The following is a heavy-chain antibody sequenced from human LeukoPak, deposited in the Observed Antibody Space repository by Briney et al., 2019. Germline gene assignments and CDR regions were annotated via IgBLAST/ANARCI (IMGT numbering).Heavy chain of an antibody. CDR2: IWYDGSNK. V-gene: IGHV3-33*01. Sequence: GGSLRLSCAASGCTFSSYGMHWVRQAPGKGLEWVAVIWYDGSNKYYADSVKGRFTISRDNSKNTLYLQMNSLRAEDTAVYYCARDEGIAARTPLGYWGQGTLVTVSS. J-gene: IGHJ4*02. CDR3: ARDEGIAARTPLGY. CDR1: GCTFSSYG. D-gene: IGHD6-13*01.